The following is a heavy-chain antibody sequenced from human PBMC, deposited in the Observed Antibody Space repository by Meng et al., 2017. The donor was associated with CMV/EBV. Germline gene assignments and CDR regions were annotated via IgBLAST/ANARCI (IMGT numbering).Heavy chain of an antibody. V-gene: IGHV1-2*02. CDR3: ARQHNSSSWIINWFDP. CDR2: INPNSGGT. D-gene: IGHD6-13*01. J-gene: IGHJ5*02. Sequence: QVQLVQSGAEAKTPGDSVKVSWKASGSTFTGYYMNWVRPAPGQGLEWMGWINPNSGGTNYAQKFQGRVTMTRDTSISTAYMELSRLRSDDTAVYYCARQHNSSSWIINWFDPWGQGTLVTVSS. CDR1: GSTFTGYY.